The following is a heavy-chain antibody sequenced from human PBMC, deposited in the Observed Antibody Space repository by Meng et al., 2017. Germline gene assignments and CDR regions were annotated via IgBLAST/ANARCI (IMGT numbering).Heavy chain of an antibody. V-gene: IGHV3-66*02. CDR3: ARESMYNWFDP. CDR2: IYSGGST. J-gene: IGHJ5*02. Sequence: VGPGWGLVQPGESLRPSCAASGFTVSSNYMSWVRQAPGKGLEWVSVIYSGGSTYYADSVKGRFTISRDNSKNTLYLQMNSLRAEDTAVYYCARESMYNWFDPWGQGTLVTVSS. CDR1: GFTVSSNY. D-gene: IGHD6-6*01.